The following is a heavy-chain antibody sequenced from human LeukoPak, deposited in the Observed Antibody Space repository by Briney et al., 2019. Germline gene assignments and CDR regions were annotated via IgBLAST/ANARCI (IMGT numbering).Heavy chain of an antibody. CDR1: GYTFTSYY. CDR2: INPSGGST. D-gene: IGHD2-21*01. J-gene: IGHJ4*02. Sequence: ASVKVSCKASGYTFTSYYMHWVRQAPGQGLEWMGIINPSGGSTSYAQKFQGRVTMTRDTSTSTVYMELSSLRSEDTAVYYCARAEEYCGGDCYWSLDYWGQGTLVTASS. CDR3: ARAEEYCGGDCYWSLDY. V-gene: IGHV1-46*01.